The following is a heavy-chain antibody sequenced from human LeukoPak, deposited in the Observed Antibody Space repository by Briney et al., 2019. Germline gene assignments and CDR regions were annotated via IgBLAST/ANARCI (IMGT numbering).Heavy chain of an antibody. CDR3: AKGSVYYYDRPGYFDY. D-gene: IGHD3-22*01. Sequence: PGGSLRLSCAASGFTFSSYAMSWVRQAPGEGLEWVSGISGSGLSTYYADSVKGRFTISRDNSKNTLYLQMNSLRAEDTAVYYCAKGSVYYYDRPGYFDYWGQGTLVTVSS. J-gene: IGHJ4*02. CDR1: GFTFSSYA. V-gene: IGHV3-23*01. CDR2: ISGSGLST.